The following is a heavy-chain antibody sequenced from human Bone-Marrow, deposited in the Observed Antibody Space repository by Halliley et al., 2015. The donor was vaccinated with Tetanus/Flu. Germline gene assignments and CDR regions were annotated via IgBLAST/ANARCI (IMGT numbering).Heavy chain of an antibody. CDR2: VYFSGST. J-gene: IGHJ6*02. CDR1: GGSVSSGTFY. D-gene: IGHD2-8*01. CDR3: ARAYGVWPVIGCNGLDV. Sequence: LRLSCTVSGGSVSSGTFYWNWIRQSPGKGLEWLGYVYFSGSTNYSPSLKSRVTVSVDTANNQFSLSLKSVTAADTAVYYCARAYGVWPVIGCNGLDVWGQGTAVTVSS. V-gene: IGHV4-61*01.